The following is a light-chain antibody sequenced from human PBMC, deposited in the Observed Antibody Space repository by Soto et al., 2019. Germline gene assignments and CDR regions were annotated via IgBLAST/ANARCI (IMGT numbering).Light chain of an antibody. CDR1: QSVSSSY. V-gene: IGKV3-20*01. Sequence: EIVLTQSPGTLSLSPGERATLSCRASQSVSSSYLAWYQQKPGQAPRLLIYGASRRATGIPDRFSGSGSGTDFTLTISRLEPEDFAVYYCQQYGSSPLTFAQGTRVEIK. J-gene: IGKJ1*01. CDR2: GAS. CDR3: QQYGSSPLT.